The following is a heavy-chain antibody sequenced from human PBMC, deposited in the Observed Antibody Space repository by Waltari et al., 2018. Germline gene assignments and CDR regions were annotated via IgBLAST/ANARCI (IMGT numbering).Heavy chain of an antibody. J-gene: IGHJ4*02. Sequence: QVQLQQWGAGLLKPSETLSLTCAVYGGSFSGYYWSWIRQPPGKGLEWIGEINHSGSTNYNPSRKSRVTISVDTSKNQFSLKLSSVTAADTAVYYCARWIAAAGTVMGFDYWGQGTLVTVSS. CDR1: GGSFSGYY. V-gene: IGHV4-34*01. CDR2: INHSGST. CDR3: ARWIAAAGTVMGFDY. D-gene: IGHD6-13*01.